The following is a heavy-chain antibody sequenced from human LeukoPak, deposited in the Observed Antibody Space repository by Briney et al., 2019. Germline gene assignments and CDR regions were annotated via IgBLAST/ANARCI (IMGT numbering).Heavy chain of an antibody. J-gene: IGHJ5*02. D-gene: IGHD4-17*01. V-gene: IGHV4-39*07. CDR1: GGSISSSSYY. Sequence: SETLSLTCTVSGGSISSSSYYWGWIRQPPGKGLECIGTIHHTGSTYYNPSLKSRVTISVDTSKNQFSLKLSSVTAADTAVYYCTRDRGDYEVDPWGQGTLVTVSS. CDR3: TRDRGDYEVDP. CDR2: IHHTGST.